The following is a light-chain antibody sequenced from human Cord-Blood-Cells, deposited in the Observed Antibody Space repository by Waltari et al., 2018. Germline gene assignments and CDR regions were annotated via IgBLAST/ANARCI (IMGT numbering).Light chain of an antibody. CDR1: SSNIGSNY. Sequence: QSVLTQPPSASGTPGQRVTISCSGSSSNIGSNYVYWYQQLPGTAPNLLIYRNNQRPSGVPGRFAGSKAGTSASLAISGLRSEDEADYYCAAWDDSLSGEVFGGGTKLTVL. V-gene: IGLV1-47*01. J-gene: IGLJ2*01. CDR2: RNN. CDR3: AAWDDSLSGEV.